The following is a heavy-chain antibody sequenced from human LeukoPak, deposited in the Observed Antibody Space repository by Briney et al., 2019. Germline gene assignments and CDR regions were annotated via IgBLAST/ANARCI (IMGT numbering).Heavy chain of an antibody. Sequence: SETLSLTCTVSGDPIGSDSFYWNWIRQPAGKGLQWIGRIYASGNTNYNPSLKSRVTISLDTSRNRFSLNLRSVTATDTAVYFCARDRSSGWLNWFDPWGQGTLVTVSP. CDR3: ARDRSSGWLNWFDP. D-gene: IGHD6-19*01. V-gene: IGHV4-61*02. CDR2: IYASGNT. J-gene: IGHJ5*02. CDR1: GDPIGSDSFY.